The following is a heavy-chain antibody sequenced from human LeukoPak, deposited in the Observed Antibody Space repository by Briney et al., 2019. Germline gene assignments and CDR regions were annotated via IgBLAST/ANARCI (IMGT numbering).Heavy chain of an antibody. CDR3: ARDVGRSYDLDY. J-gene: IGHJ4*02. V-gene: IGHV1-18*04. CDR1: GYTFTSYG. D-gene: IGHD3-16*01. CDR2: ISAYNGNT. Sequence: GASVKVSCKASGYTFTSYGISWVRQAPGQGLEWMGWISAYNGNTNYAQKLQGRVTMTIDTSTSTVYMELRSLRSDDTAVYYCARDVGRSYDLDYWGQGTLVTVSS.